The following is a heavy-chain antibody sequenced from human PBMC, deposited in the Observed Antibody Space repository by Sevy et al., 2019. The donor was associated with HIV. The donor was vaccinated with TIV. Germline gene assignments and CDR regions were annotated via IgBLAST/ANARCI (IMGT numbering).Heavy chain of an antibody. Sequence: GGSLRLSCAASGFSFNDYGMHWVRQAPGKGLEWVAFIRYDGGIQYYADSVKGRFIISRDNSKNTLYLQMDRLRGDDTAEYYCAKDSVHSSFQFWNDYECVDWGQGTLVTVSS. CDR2: IRYDGGIQ. CDR3: AKDSVHSSFQFWNDYECVD. CDR1: GFSFNDYG. V-gene: IGHV3-30*02. J-gene: IGHJ4*02. D-gene: IGHD3-3*01.